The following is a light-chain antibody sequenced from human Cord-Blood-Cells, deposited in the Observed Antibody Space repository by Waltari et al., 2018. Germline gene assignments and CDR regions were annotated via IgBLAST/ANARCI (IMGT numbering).Light chain of an antibody. Sequence: EIVLTQSPGTLSLSPGERATLSCRASQSVISSYLAWYQQKPGQAPRPLIYGASSRATGIHDSFSVSGSGTDFTLTISRLEPEDCSVYYCQQYGSSRYTFCQGTKLEIK. CDR2: GAS. CDR1: QSVISSY. CDR3: QQYGSSRYT. J-gene: IGKJ2*01. V-gene: IGKV3-20*01.